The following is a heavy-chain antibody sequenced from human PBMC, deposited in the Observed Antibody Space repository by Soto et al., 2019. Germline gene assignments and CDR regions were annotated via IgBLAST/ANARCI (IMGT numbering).Heavy chain of an antibody. CDR2: IIPIFGTA. CDR3: ARDRRAMVRGSLGP. V-gene: IGHV1-69*13. CDR1: GGTFSSYA. D-gene: IGHD3-10*01. J-gene: IGHJ6*04. Sequence: SVKVSCKASGGTFSSYAISWVRQAPGQGLEWMGGIIPIFGTANYAQKFQGRVTITADESTSTAYMELSSLRSEDTAVYYCARDRRAMVRGSLGPWDKGTTVTVSS.